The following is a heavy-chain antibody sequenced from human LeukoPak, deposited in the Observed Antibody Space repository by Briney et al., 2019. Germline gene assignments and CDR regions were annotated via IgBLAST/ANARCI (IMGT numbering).Heavy chain of an antibody. D-gene: IGHD4-17*01. Sequence: SETLSLTCAVPGGSFSGYYLTWIRQPPGKGLEWIGEINHSGTTNYNPSLKSRVTIPGDTSNNQLTLKLTSVTAADTAVYYCARDGPDSNDYVPYYWGQGSLITVSS. CDR2: INHSGTT. J-gene: IGHJ4*02. V-gene: IGHV4-34*01. CDR1: GGSFSGYY. CDR3: ARDGPDSNDYVPYY.